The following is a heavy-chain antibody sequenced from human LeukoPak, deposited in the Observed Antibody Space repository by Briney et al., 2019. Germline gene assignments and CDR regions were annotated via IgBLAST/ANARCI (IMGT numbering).Heavy chain of an antibody. CDR1: GFTFSNYG. Sequence: GGSLRLSCAASGFTFSNYGMYWVHQAPGKGLEWVAFIRYDGNNKYYADSVKGRFIISRDNSKNTLHLQMNSLRTEDTAVYYCAKCPYAVNWNLFDYWGQGTLVTVSS. CDR3: AKCPYAVNWNLFDY. CDR2: IRYDGNNK. J-gene: IGHJ4*02. D-gene: IGHD1-20*01. V-gene: IGHV3-30*02.